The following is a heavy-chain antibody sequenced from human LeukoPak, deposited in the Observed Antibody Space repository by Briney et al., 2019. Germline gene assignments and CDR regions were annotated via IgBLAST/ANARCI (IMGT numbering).Heavy chain of an antibody. CDR3: ARDLSYDFWSGSPRYFDL. J-gene: IGHJ2*01. D-gene: IGHD3-3*01. CDR1: RGSISSGDYY. Sequence: PSQTLSLTCTLSRGSISSGDYYWSWTRHPPGNGREWIGYIYYSGSTYYNPSLKSRVTISVDTSKNHFSLKLSCVTAADTAVYYCARDLSYDFWSGSPRYFDLWGRGTLVTVSS. V-gene: IGHV4-30-4*08. CDR2: IYYSGST.